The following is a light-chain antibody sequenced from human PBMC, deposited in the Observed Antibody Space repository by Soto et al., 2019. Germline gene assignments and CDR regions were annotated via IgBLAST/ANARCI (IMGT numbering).Light chain of an antibody. V-gene: IGLV2-14*03. J-gene: IGLJ2*01. CDR2: DVT. CDR1: SSDVGGFNY. Sequence: QSALTQPASVSGSPGQSITISCTGASSDVGGFNYVSWYQHHPGKAPKLMIYDVTNRPSGVSNRFSGSKSGNTASLTISGLQAEEGVVYSGTKYTGTIPLGDVVFGGGTKLTAL. CDR3: TKYTGTIPLGDVV.